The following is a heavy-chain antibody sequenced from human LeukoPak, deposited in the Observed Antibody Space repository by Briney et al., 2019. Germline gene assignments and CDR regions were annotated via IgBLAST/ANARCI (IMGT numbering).Heavy chain of an antibody. D-gene: IGHD1-26*01. Sequence: SETLSLTCTVSGGSISRYFGSWIPQPAGQGLEGIGRIDTSGSTDDHPSLHGPVTISVDKYKNQFSLYLSSVTASDTAVCLCAGRTVGSDAFDIWGQGTMVTVSS. CDR1: GGSISRYF. V-gene: IGHV4-4*07. CDR2: IDTSGST. J-gene: IGHJ3*02. CDR3: AGRTVGSDAFDI.